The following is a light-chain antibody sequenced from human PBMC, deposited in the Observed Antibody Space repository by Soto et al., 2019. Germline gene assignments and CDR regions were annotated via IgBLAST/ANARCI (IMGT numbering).Light chain of an antibody. CDR2: GVS. CDR1: QSLSSSY. V-gene: IGKV3-20*01. Sequence: EIVLTQSPGTLSLSPGESATLSCRASQSLSSSYLAWYQQKPGQAPRLLIFGVSNRATDSPDRFSGTGSGTDFTLTISRLEPEDFAVYYCQQYDRSPWTFGQGTKVEIK. CDR3: QQYDRSPWT. J-gene: IGKJ1*01.